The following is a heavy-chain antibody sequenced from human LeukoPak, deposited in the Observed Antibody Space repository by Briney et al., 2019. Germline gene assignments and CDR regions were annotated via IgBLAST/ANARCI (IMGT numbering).Heavy chain of an antibody. D-gene: IGHD6-19*01. Sequence: APVKVSCKASGYTFTSYGISWVRQAPGQGLEWMGWISAYNGSTNYAQKLQGRVTMTTDTSTSTAYMELRSLRSDDTAVYYCARDLDEEYSTGWSDYWRQGTLVTVST. CDR3: ARDLDEEYSTGWSDY. CDR2: ISAYNGST. J-gene: IGHJ4*02. V-gene: IGHV1-18*01. CDR1: GYTFTSYG.